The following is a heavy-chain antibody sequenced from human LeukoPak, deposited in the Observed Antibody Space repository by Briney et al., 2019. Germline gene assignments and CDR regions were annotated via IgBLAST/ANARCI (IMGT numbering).Heavy chain of an antibody. CDR3: ARDRAGEDIVVVVAATTSYYYYYGMDV. Sequence: ASVKVACKASGYTFTGYYMHWVRQAPGQGLEWMGWINPNSGGTNYAQKCQGRVTMTRDTSISTAYMELSRLRSDDTAVYYCARDRAGEDIVVVVAATTSYYYYYGMDVWGQGTTVTVSS. D-gene: IGHD2-15*01. CDR1: GYTFTGYY. V-gene: IGHV1-2*02. J-gene: IGHJ6*02. CDR2: INPNSGGT.